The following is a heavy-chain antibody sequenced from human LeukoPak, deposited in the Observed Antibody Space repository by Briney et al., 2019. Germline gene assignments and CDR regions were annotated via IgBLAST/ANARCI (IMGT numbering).Heavy chain of an antibody. CDR2: ISYDGSNK. V-gene: IGHV3-30*18. Sequence: PGGSLRLSCAASGFTFSSYGMHWVRQAPGKGLEWVAVISYDGSNKYYADSVKGRFTISRDNSKSTLYLQMNSLRAEDTAVYYCAKDQGSYYYYMDVWGKGTTVTVSS. D-gene: IGHD3-10*01. CDR1: GFTFSSYG. J-gene: IGHJ6*03. CDR3: AKDQGSYYYYMDV.